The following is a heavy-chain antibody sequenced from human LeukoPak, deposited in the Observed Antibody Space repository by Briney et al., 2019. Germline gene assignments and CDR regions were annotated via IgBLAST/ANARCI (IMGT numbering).Heavy chain of an antibody. D-gene: IGHD3-3*01. V-gene: IGHV1-46*01. J-gene: IGHJ6*03. CDR2: INPSGGST. Sequence: ASVKVSCKASGYTFTSYYMHWVRQAPGQGLEWMGIINPSGGSTSYAQKFQGRVTMTRDTSMSTVYMELSSLRSEDTAVYYCARTEVSDFWSGPTPYYYYYMDVWGKGTTVTVSS. CDR3: ARTEVSDFWSGPTPYYYYYMDV. CDR1: GYTFTSYY.